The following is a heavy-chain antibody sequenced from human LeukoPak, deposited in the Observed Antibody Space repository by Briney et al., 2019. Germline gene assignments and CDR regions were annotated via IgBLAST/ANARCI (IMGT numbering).Heavy chain of an antibody. CDR2: ISSSSSTI. D-gene: IGHD3-22*01. CDR1: GFIFSSYS. V-gene: IGHV3-48*02. J-gene: IGHJ5*02. Sequence: GGSLRLSCAAPGFIFSSYSMNWVRQAPGRGLEWTSYISSSSSTIYSADSVKGRFTISRDNAKNSLYLQMNSLRDEDTAVYYCARRGYGSSGYTNWFDPWGQGTLVTVSS. CDR3: ARRGYGSSGYTNWFDP.